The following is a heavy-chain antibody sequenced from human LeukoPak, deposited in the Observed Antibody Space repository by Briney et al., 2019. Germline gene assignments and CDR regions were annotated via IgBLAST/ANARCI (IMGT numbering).Heavy chain of an antibody. CDR3: ARPLQTYYYDSSGYYPWGFDY. V-gene: IGHV4-39*07. CDR2: INHSGST. Sequence: SETLSLTCTVSGVSISSSNSYWGWIRQPPGKGLEWIGEINHSGSTNYNPSLKSRVTISVDTSKNQFSLKLSSVTAADTAVYYCARPLQTYYYDSSGYYPWGFDYWGQGTLVTVSS. D-gene: IGHD3-22*01. CDR1: GVSISSSNSY. J-gene: IGHJ4*02.